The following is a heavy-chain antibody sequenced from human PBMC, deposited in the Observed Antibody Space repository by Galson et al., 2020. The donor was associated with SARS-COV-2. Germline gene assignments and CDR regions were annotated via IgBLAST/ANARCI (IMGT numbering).Heavy chain of an antibody. CDR1: GGSLSPYY. V-gene: IGHV4-59*01. CDR2: IYYSGTT. Sequence: SETLSLTCPVSGGSLSPYYWTWIRQPPGKGLEWIGYIYYSGTTNYNPSLKSRVTISVDTSKNQFSLKLTSVTAADTAVYYCAKILDYGQYGDYGLDWFDPWGQGTLVTVSS. J-gene: IGHJ5*02. CDR3: AKILDYGQYGDYGLDWFDP. D-gene: IGHD4-17*01.